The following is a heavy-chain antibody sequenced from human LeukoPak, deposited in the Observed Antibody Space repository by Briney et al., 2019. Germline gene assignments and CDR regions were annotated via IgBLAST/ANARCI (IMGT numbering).Heavy chain of an antibody. Sequence: ASVKVSCKASGYTFTGYYMHWVRQAPGQGLEWMGWINPNSGGTNYAQKFQGRVTMTRDTSISTAYMELSRLRSDDTAVYYCARGDYYDSSGDGGAFDIWGQGTMVTVSS. CDR2: INPNSGGT. CDR3: ARGDYYDSSGDGGAFDI. CDR1: GYTFTGYY. J-gene: IGHJ3*02. D-gene: IGHD3-22*01. V-gene: IGHV1-2*02.